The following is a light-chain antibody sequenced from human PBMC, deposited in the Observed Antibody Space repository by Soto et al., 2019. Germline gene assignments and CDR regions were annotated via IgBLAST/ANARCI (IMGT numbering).Light chain of an antibody. CDR2: DVN. V-gene: IGLV2-14*01. Sequence: QSALTQPASVSGSPGQWITISCTGTDSDVGAYNYVSWYQQHPGKVPKLIIYDVNNRPSGVSNRFSGSKSGNTASLTISGLKAEDEADYYCSSYTSSYTYVFGTGTKVTVL. J-gene: IGLJ1*01. CDR1: DSDVGAYNY. CDR3: SSYTSSYTYV.